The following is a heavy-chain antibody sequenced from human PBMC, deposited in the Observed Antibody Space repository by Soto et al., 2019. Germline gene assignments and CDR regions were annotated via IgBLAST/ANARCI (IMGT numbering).Heavy chain of an antibody. Sequence: QVQLQESGPGLVKPSQTLSLTCTVSGGSISSGGYYWSWIRQHPGKGLEWIGYIYYSGSTYYNPSLKGRVTISVDTSKNQFSLKLSSVTAADTAVYYCAGSKYSSSWYGAFDIWGQGTMVTVSS. D-gene: IGHD6-13*01. V-gene: IGHV4-31*03. J-gene: IGHJ3*02. CDR2: IYYSGST. CDR3: AGSKYSSSWYGAFDI. CDR1: GGSISSGGYY.